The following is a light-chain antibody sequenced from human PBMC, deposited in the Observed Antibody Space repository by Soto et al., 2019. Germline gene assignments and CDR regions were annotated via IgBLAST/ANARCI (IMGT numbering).Light chain of an antibody. CDR1: QSITSD. Sequence: EIVMTQSPCTLSVSPGERATLSCRASQSITSDLAWYQQKPGQAPRLLIYDASTRATGVPARFSGSGSGTEFTLTISSLQSEDFAVYYCQQYSNWPPTWTFGQGTKVDI. J-gene: IGKJ1*01. CDR3: QQYSNWPPTWT. V-gene: IGKV3-15*01. CDR2: DAS.